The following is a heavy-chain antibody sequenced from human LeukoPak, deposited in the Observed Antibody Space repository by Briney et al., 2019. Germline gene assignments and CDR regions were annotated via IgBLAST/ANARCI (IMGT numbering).Heavy chain of an antibody. D-gene: IGHD7-27*01. V-gene: IGHV3-53*01. CDR2: IFNGGST. Sequence: GGSLRLSCAASGFAVSSNHMNWVRQAPGKGLEWVSVIFNGGSTYYADSVKGRFTISRDNSKNTLYLQMNSLRAEDTAVYYCARGVWGRGYYYYMDVWGKGTTVTVSS. CDR3: ARGVWGRGYYYYMDV. CDR1: GFAVSSNH. J-gene: IGHJ6*03.